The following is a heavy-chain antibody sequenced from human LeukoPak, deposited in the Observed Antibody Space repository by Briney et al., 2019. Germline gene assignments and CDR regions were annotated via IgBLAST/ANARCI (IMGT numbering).Heavy chain of an antibody. CDR1: GFTFSNFK. CDR3: AKGRGTTVTSAANY. J-gene: IGHJ4*02. V-gene: IGHV3-23*01. Sequence: PGGSLRLSCAASGFTFSNFKMNWVRQAPGKGLEWVSSISGSNDNTYYADSVKDRFTISRDNSKNTLSLQMNSLRAEDTAVYYCAKGRGTTVTSAANYWGQGTLVTVSS. CDR2: ISGSNDNT. D-gene: IGHD4-17*01.